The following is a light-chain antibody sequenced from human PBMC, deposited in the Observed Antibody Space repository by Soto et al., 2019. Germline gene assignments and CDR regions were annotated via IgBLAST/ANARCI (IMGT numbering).Light chain of an antibody. CDR1: QSINSE. V-gene: IGKV3-15*01. CDR3: QQGHNWPLT. CDR2: GAS. J-gene: IGKJ2*01. Sequence: EIVMTQSPATLSLSPGERAALSCRASQSINSELVWYQQKPGQPPRLLIYGASTRATGVPARFTGSESGSEVTLTISGLQSEDFVVYYCQQGHNWPLTFGQATRLSI.